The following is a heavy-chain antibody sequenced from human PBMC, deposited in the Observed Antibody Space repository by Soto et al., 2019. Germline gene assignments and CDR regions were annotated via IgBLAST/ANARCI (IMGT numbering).Heavy chain of an antibody. CDR2: ISYDGRNK. V-gene: IGHV3-30*18. CDR1: GFSFSRSG. CDR3: AKDRAGFFRLLDY. J-gene: IGHJ4*02. Sequence: QVQLVESGGGVVQPGRSLRLSCAASGFSFSRSGMHWVRQAPGKGLEWVAVISYDGRNKYYVDSVKGRFTISRDNSKNTLYLQMNSLGADDTAVYYCAKDRAGFFRLLDYWGQGTLVAISS. D-gene: IGHD3-3*01.